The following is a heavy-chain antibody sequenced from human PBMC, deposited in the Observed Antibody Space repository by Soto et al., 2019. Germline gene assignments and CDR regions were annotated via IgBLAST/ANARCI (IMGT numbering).Heavy chain of an antibody. V-gene: IGHV4-59*01. CDR3: ARENDILWHGSTKY. J-gene: IGHJ4*02. Sequence: PSETLSLTCTFSVVSISSYYWSCIRHPPGKGLEWIGYIYYSGSTNYNPSLKSRVTISVDTSKNQFSLKLSSVTAADTAVYYCARENDILWHGSTKYLGQGTLVIVSS. D-gene: IGHD2-21*01. CDR2: IYYSGST. CDR1: VVSISSYY.